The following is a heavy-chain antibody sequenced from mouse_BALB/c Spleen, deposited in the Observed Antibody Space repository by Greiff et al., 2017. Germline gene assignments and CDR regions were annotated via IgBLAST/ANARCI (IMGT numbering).Heavy chain of an antibody. J-gene: IGHJ4*01. CDR2: ISTYYGNT. CDR1: GYTFTDYA. Sequence: QVQLQQSGPELVRPGVSVKISCKGSGYTFTDYAMHWVKQSHAKSLEWIGVISTYYGNTNYNQKFKGKATMTVDKSSSTAYMELARLTSEDSAIYYCARSGLTYAMDYWGQGTSVTVSS. D-gene: IGHD2-12*01. CDR3: ARSGLTYAMDY. V-gene: IGHV1-67*01.